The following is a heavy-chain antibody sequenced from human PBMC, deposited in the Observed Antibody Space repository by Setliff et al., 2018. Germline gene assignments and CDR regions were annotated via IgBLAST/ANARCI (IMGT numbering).Heavy chain of an antibody. CDR1: GFSFSNYW. Sequence: GASLKLSCAASGFSFSNYWMHWVRQAPGKGLVWVSRINSDGSSTNYADSVKGQFTVSRDNAKNTLYLQMNSLRAEDTAVYYCARDGHNVYYFDYWGLGTLVTVSS. D-gene: IGHD1-1*01. CDR3: ARDGHNVYYFDY. CDR2: INSDGSST. V-gene: IGHV3-74*01. J-gene: IGHJ4*02.